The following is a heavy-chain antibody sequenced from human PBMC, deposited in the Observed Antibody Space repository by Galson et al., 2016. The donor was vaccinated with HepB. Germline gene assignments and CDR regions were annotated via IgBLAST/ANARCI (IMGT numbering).Heavy chain of an antibody. J-gene: IGHJ4*01. V-gene: IGHV1-69*13. Sequence: SVKVSCKASGGSFSSYGISWVRQAPGQGLKWMGGIIPVFGTTNYAQKFQGRVTITADESTNTAYMKLRSLRSDDTAVYFCARALSRDMVRGVIDPFDSWGQGTLVTVSS. CDR2: IIPVFGTT. CDR3: ARALSRDMVRGVIDPFDS. D-gene: IGHD3-10*01. CDR1: GGSFSSYG.